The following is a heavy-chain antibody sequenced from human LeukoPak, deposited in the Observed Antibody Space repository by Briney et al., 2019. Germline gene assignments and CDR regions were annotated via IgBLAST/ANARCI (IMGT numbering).Heavy chain of an antibody. Sequence: SETLSLTCTVSGGSISSYYWSWIRQPPGKGLEWIGYIYYSGSTNYNPSLKSRVTISVDTSKNQFYLKLSSVTAADTAVYYCAASYCGGDCYTFDYWGQGTLVTVSS. D-gene: IGHD2-21*02. J-gene: IGHJ4*02. CDR3: AASYCGGDCYTFDY. CDR2: IYYSGST. V-gene: IGHV4-59*01. CDR1: GGSISSYY.